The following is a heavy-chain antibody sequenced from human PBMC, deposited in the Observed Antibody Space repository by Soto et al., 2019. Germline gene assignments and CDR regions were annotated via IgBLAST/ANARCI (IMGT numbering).Heavy chain of an antibody. Sequence: GGSLRLSCAASGFTFSSYSMNWVRQAPGKGLEWVSSISSSSSYIYYADSVKGRFTISRDNAKNSLYLQMNSLRAEDTAVYYCASIWSYCTNGVCTYYGMDVWGQGTTVTVSS. CDR2: ISSSSSYI. CDR3: ASIWSYCTNGVCTYYGMDV. CDR1: GFTFSSYS. D-gene: IGHD2-8*01. J-gene: IGHJ6*02. V-gene: IGHV3-21*01.